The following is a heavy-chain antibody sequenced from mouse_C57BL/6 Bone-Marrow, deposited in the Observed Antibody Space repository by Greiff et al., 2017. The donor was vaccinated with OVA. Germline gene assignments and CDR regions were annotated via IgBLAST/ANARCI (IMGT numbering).Heavy chain of an antibody. J-gene: IGHJ4*01. CDR3: ASLIYYGNRYYAMDY. V-gene: IGHV1-39*01. Sequence: VQLKQSGPELVKPGASVKISCKASGYSFTDYNMNWVKQSNGKSLEWIGVINPNYGTTSYNQKFKGKATLTVDQSSSTDYMQLNSLTSEDSAVYYCASLIYYGNRYYAMDYWGQGTSVTVSS. CDR2: INPNYGTT. D-gene: IGHD2-1*01. CDR1: GYSFTDYN.